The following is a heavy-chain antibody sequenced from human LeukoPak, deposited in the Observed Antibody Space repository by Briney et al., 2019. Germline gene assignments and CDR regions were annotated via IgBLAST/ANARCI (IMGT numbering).Heavy chain of an antibody. D-gene: IGHD3-3*01. CDR3: ARGALQWFEIFDN. J-gene: IGHJ4*02. Sequence: SETLSLTCTVSGGSISSTYWNWIRQPPGKGLEWIGYIYDTGATDYNPSLKSRVTISSDTSKNQFSLNLSSVTAADTAVYYCARGALQWFEIFDNWGQGTRVTVSS. CDR2: IYDTGAT. V-gene: IGHV4-59*01. CDR1: GGSISSTY.